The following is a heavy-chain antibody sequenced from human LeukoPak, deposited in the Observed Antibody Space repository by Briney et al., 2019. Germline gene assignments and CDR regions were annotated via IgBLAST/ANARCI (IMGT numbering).Heavy chain of an antibody. Sequence: PSETLSLTCTVSGGHISSYYWSWIPQPPGKGLEGIGYIYYSGSTNYNPSLKSRVTISVDTSKNQFSLKLSSVTAADTAVYYCARVSGYDWESFYDYWGQGTLVTVSS. CDR3: ARVSGYDWESFYDY. V-gene: IGHV4-59*01. D-gene: IGHD5-12*01. CDR1: GGHISSYY. J-gene: IGHJ4*02. CDR2: IYYSGST.